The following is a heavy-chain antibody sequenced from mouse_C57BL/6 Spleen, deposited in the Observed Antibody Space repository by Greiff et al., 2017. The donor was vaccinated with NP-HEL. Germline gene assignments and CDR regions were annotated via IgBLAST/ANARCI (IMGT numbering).Heavy chain of an antibody. CDR3: ARRDYYGSSYGFDY. CDR1: GYSFTGYY. CDR2: INPSTGGT. V-gene: IGHV1-42*01. D-gene: IGHD1-1*01. J-gene: IGHJ2*01. Sequence: VQLQQSGPELVKPGASVKISCKASGYSFTGYYMNWVKQSPEKSLEWIGEINPSTGGTTYNQKFKAKATLTVDKASSTAYMQLKSLTSEDSAVYYCARRDYYGSSYGFDYWGQGTTLTVSS.